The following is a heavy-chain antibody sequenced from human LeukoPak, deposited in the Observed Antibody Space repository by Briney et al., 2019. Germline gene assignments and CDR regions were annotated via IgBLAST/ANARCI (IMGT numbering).Heavy chain of an antibody. J-gene: IGHJ4*02. V-gene: IGHV3-7*01. D-gene: IGHD6-19*01. CDR2: IKQEGSEK. CDR3: ARYIYSSGWCFDY. Sequence: GGSLRLSWAAAGFTFSSYWMSWVRQAPGKGREWVANIKQEGSEKYYVDSVKGRFTISRDNAKNSLYLQMDSLRAEDSAVYYCARYIYSSGWCFDYWGQGTLVTVSS. CDR1: GFTFSSYW.